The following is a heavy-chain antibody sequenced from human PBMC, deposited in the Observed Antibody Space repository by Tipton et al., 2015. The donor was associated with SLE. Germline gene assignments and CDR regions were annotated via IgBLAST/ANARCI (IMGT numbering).Heavy chain of an antibody. CDR2: ISFSGLT. V-gene: IGHV4-59*12. CDR1: GGSISGYY. J-gene: IGHJ3*02. CDR3: ARGAGGAFAFDI. Sequence: TLSLTCTVSGGSISGYYWSWVRQPPGKGLEWIGYISFSGLTNYNPSVRSRVSTSMDTSKNQFSLQLNSVTPEDTAVYYCARGAGGAFAFDIWGQGTMVTVSS. D-gene: IGHD3-10*01.